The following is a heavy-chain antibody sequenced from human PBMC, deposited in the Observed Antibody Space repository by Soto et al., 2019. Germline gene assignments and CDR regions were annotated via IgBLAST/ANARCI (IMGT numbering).Heavy chain of an antibody. CDR1: GFTFTSSA. D-gene: IGHD3-3*01. CDR3: AATYYDFWSGYHMASNHFDH. Sequence: AVKVSCKASGFTFTSSAVQWVRQARGERLEGIGWIVVGSGNTNYAQKFQERVTITRDMSTSTAYMELSSLRSEDTAVYYCAATYYDFWSGYHMASNHFDHWGQGTLVTLSS. J-gene: IGHJ4*01. CDR2: IVVGSGNT. V-gene: IGHV1-58*01.